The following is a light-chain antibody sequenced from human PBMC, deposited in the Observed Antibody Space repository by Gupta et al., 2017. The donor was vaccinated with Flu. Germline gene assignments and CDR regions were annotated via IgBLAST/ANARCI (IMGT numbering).Light chain of an antibody. CDR2: EDN. CDR3: QSDDSSAREV. Sequence: NFMLTQPHSVSESPGKMVTISCTRSSGSIASNYVQWFQHRPGGSPITVIYEDNQRPSGGPDRFSGSIDSSSNAASLTISGLKTEDEAEYYGQSDDSSAREVFGGGTKLTVL. V-gene: IGLV6-57*01. J-gene: IGLJ3*02. CDR1: SGSIASNY.